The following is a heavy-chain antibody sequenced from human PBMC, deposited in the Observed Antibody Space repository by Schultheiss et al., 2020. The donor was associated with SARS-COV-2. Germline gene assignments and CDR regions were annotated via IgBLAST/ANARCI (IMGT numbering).Heavy chain of an antibody. Sequence: SETLSLTCTVSGGSISSGGYYWSWIRQPPGKGLEWIGYIYYSGSTNYNPSLKSRVTISVDTSKNQFSLKLSSVTAADTAVYYCARGVREHTVTTLLHYWGQGTLVTVSS. J-gene: IGHJ4*02. CDR1: GGSISSGGYY. CDR2: IYYSGST. V-gene: IGHV4-61*08. CDR3: ARGVREHTVTTLLHY. D-gene: IGHD4-11*01.